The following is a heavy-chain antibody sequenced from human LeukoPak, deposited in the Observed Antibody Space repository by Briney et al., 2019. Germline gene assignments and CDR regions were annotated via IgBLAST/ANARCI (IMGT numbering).Heavy chain of an antibody. J-gene: IGHJ4*02. CDR2: ISAYTGNT. CDR3: ARGVATAGMDY. D-gene: IGHD6-13*01. V-gene: IGHV1-18*01. Sequence: ASVKVSCKASGYTFTSYGFSWVRQAPGQGLGWMGGISAYTGNTNYAQKLRGRVTMTTDTSTSTTYMELRSLRSDETAVYYCARGVATAGMDYWGQGTLVAVSS. CDR1: GYTFTSYG.